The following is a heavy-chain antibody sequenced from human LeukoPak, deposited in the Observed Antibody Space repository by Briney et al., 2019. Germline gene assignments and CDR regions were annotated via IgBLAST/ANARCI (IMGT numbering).Heavy chain of an antibody. CDR2: ISYDGSNK. CDR1: GFTFSSYA. D-gene: IGHD2-21*01. CDR3: AREVPTESYRGGDCQPSFDY. J-gene: IGHJ4*02. V-gene: IGHV3-30-3*01. Sequence: GGSLRLSCAASGFTFSSYAMHWVRQAPGKGLEWVAVISYDGSNKYYADSVKGRFTISRDNSKNTLYLQMNSLRAEDTAVYYCAREVPTESYRGGDCQPSFDYWGQGTLVTVSS.